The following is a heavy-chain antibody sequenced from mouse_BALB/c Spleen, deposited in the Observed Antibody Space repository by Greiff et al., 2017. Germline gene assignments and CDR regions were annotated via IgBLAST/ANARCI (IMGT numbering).Heavy chain of an antibody. CDR3: ARLNWDYAVDY. V-gene: IGHV14-3*02. J-gene: IGHJ4*01. Sequence: VQRVESGAELVKPGASVKLSCTASGFNIKDTYMHWVKQRPEQGLEWIGRIDPANGNTKYDPKFQGKATITADTSSNTAYLQLSSLTSEDTAVYYCARLNWDYAVDYWGQGTSVTVSS. CDR2: IDPANGNT. CDR1: GFNIKDTY. D-gene: IGHD4-1*01.